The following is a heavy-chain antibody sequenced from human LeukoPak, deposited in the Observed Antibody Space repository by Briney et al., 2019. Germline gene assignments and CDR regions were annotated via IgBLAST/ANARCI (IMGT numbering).Heavy chain of an antibody. CDR2: IYYSGST. J-gene: IGHJ4*02. CDR1: GGSISSSSYY. D-gene: IGHD1-26*01. V-gene: IGHV4-39*01. CDR3: ARTIVGATNGDLDY. Sequence: PSETLSLTCTVSGGSISSSSYYWGWIPQPQGKGLEWIGSIYYSGSTYYNPSLKSPVTISVDTSKNQFSLKLSSVTAADTAVYYCARTIVGATNGDLDYWGQGTLVTVSS.